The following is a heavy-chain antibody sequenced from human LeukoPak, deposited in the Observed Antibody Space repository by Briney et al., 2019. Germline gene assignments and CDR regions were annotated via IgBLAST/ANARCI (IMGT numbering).Heavy chain of an antibody. CDR2: ISWNSGSL. CDR3: AKGTGRYWTFLDY. D-gene: IGHD1-26*01. J-gene: IGHJ4*02. CDR1: GFPFDDYA. V-gene: IGHV3-9*01. Sequence: GGSLRLSCAASGFPFDDYAMHWVRQAPGKGLEWVSGISWNSGSLDYVDSVKGRFTISRDNAKNSLYLEMNSLRPEDTALYYCAKGTGRYWTFLDYWGQAAPVTVSS.